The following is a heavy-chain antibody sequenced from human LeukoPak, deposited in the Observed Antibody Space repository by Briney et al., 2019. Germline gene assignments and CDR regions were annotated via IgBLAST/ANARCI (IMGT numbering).Heavy chain of an antibody. CDR3: WPAGIA. J-gene: IGHJ4*02. Sequence: SGGSLRLSCAASGFTFSTFAMSWVRQAPGKGLEWVSALSGSGGNTYYADSVKGRFTISRDNSKSTLYLQMKTLRVEDTAVYYCWPAGIAGGQGTLVTVSS. CDR2: LSGSGGNT. CDR1: GFTFSTFA. D-gene: IGHD2-2*01. V-gene: IGHV3-23*01.